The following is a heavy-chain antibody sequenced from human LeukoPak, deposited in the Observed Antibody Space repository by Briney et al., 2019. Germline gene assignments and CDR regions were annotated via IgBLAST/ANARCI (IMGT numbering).Heavy chain of an antibody. CDR1: GYTFTSYA. J-gene: IGHJ6*02. D-gene: IGHD1-26*01. V-gene: IGHV7-4-1*02. Sequence: ASVKVSCKASGYTFTSYAMNWVRQAPGQGLEWMGWINTNTGNPTYAQGFTGRFVFSLDTSVSTAYLQISSLKAEGTAVYYCAREGSKWAYYYYGMDVWGQGTTVTVSS. CDR2: INTNTGNP. CDR3: AREGSKWAYYYYGMDV.